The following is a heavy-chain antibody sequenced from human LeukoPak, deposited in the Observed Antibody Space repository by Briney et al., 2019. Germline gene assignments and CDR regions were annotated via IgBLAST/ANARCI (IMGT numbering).Heavy chain of an antibody. Sequence: GGSLRLSCAASGFIFTNYRMSWVRQAPGKGLEWVSGLSTSGGHTYYADSVKGRLTSSRDNSKNTLYLQMNSLRAEDTAIYYCAKDRDGGSTTTAKGFDYWAQGTLVTVSS. V-gene: IGHV3-23*01. D-gene: IGHD2/OR15-2a*01. CDR2: LSTSGGHT. J-gene: IGHJ4*02. CDR3: AKDRDGGSTTTAKGFDY. CDR1: GFIFTNYR.